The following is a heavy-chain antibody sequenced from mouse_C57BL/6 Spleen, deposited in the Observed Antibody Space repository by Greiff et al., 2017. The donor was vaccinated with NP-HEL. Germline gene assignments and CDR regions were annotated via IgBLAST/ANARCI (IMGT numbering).Heavy chain of an antibody. Sequence: VQLQQSGPELVKPGASVKIPCKASGYTFTDYNMDWVKQSHGKSLEWIGDINPNNGGTIYNQKFKGKATLTVDKSSSTAYMELRSLTSEDTAVYYCARSSYGSSLSYYFDYWGQGTTLTVSS. J-gene: IGHJ2*01. CDR3: ARSSYGSSLSYYFDY. CDR1: GYTFTDYN. CDR2: INPNNGGT. V-gene: IGHV1-18*01. D-gene: IGHD1-1*01.